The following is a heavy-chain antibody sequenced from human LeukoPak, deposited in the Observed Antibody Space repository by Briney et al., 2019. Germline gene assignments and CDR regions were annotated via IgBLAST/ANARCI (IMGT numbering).Heavy chain of an antibody. Sequence: GESLKISCKGSGYRFSSYWIGWVRQMPGKGLEWMGIIYPGDSDTRYSPSFQGQVTISADKSTSTAYLQWSSLQASDTAMYYCARRGHSSSWYEPYYFDYWGQGTLVTVSS. CDR2: IYPGDSDT. D-gene: IGHD6-13*01. J-gene: IGHJ4*02. CDR3: ARRGHSSSWYEPYYFDY. CDR1: GYRFSSYW. V-gene: IGHV5-51*01.